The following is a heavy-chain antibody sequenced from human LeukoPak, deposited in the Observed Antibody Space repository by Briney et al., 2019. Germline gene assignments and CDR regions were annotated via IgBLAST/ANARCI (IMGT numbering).Heavy chain of an antibody. CDR1: GYTFTAYY. V-gene: IGHV1-2*02. J-gene: IGHJ4*02. D-gene: IGHD2-15*01. CDR3: ARAGFCSAGSCYVFDY. CDR2: ISPNSGGT. Sequence: ASVKVSCKASGYTFTAYYIHWVRQAPGQGLEWMGWISPNSGGTFYAQTFQGRVAMTRDTSISTVYMDLSSLRSDDTAIYFCARAGFCSAGSCYVFDYRGQGSLVTVSS.